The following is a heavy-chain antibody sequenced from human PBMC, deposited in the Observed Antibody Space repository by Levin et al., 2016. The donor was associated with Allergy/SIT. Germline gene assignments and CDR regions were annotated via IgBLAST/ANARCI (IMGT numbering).Heavy chain of an antibody. J-gene: IGHJ4*02. V-gene: IGHV1-69*13. CDR1: GGTFSSYA. CDR2: IIPIFGTA. Sequence: SVKVSCKASGGTFSSYAISWVRQAPGQGLEWMGGIIPIFGTANYAQKFQGRVTITADESTSTAYMELSSLRSEDTAVYYCAREYSSSQHFDYWGQGTLVTVSS. D-gene: IGHD6-6*01. CDR3: AREYSSSQHFDY.